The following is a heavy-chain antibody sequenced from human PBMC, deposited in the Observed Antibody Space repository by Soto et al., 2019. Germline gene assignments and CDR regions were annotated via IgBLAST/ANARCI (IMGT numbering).Heavy chain of an antibody. V-gene: IGHV4-4*02. CDR1: GGAISSSNW. Sequence: QVQLQESGPGLVKPSGTLSLTCGVSGGAISSSNWWSWVRQPPGKGLEWIGEIYHSGSTNYNPSLKSRVTISVDKSKNQCSLKLNSVTAADTAVYFCARSYCSGGSCYLDYWGQGALVTVSS. CDR2: IYHSGST. CDR3: ARSYCSGGSCYLDY. J-gene: IGHJ4*02. D-gene: IGHD2-15*01.